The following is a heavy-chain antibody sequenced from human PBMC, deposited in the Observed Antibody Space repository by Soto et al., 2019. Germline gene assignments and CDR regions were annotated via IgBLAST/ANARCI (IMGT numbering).Heavy chain of an antibody. CDR2: VFPKIGSV. CDR1: GGTFSRYT. J-gene: IGHJ4*02. CDR3: TRGGRESNWNDGNFES. V-gene: IGHV1-69*08. Sequence: QVQLVQSGAEVKKPGSSVKVSCKAPGGTFSRYTINWVRQAPGQGLEGMGRVFPKIGSVNFIRKFQGSLTLTADKSPSTAFLELRSLRPEDTAVYYCTRGGRESNWNDGNFESWGQGTQVTVSS. D-gene: IGHD1-20*01.